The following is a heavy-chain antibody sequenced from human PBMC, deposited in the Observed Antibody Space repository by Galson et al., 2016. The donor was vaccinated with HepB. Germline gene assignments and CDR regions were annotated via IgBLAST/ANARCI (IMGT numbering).Heavy chain of an antibody. CDR1: GYTFTSYG. J-gene: IGHJ4*02. CDR2: ISPYNGDT. CDR3: ARGGGSYYEY. D-gene: IGHD1-26*01. Sequence: SVKVSCKASGYTFTSYGISWVRQAPGQGLESMGWISPYNGDTNYAQKLQGRVTMTTDTSTSTAYMELRGLRSDETAVYYCARGGGSYYEYWGQGTLVTVSS. V-gene: IGHV1-18*01.